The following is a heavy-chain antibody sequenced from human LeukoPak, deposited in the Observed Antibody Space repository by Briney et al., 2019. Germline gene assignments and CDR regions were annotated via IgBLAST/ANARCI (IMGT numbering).Heavy chain of an antibody. V-gene: IGHV3-66*01. CDR3: ARGGYSYGPYYFDY. Sequence: PGGSLRLSCAASGFTVSSNYMSWDRQAPGKGLEWVSVIYSGGSTYYADSVKGRFTISRDNSKNTLYLQMNSLRAEDTAVYYCARGGYSYGPYYFDYWGQGTLVTVSS. CDR2: IYSGGST. D-gene: IGHD5-18*01. CDR1: GFTVSSNY. J-gene: IGHJ4*02.